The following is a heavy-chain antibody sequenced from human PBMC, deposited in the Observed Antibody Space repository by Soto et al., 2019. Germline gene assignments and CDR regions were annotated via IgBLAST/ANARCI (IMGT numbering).Heavy chain of an antibody. CDR1: GGSFSGYY. Sequence: QVQLQQWGAGLLKPSETLSLTCAVYGGSFSGYYWSWIRQPPGKGLEWIGEINHSGSTNYNPSLKSRXXIXVDXSKNQFSLKLSSVTAADTAVYYCARALGGYYPLGHWGQGTLVTVSS. CDR2: INHSGST. V-gene: IGHV4-34*01. CDR3: ARALGGYYPLGH. D-gene: IGHD3-22*01. J-gene: IGHJ4*02.